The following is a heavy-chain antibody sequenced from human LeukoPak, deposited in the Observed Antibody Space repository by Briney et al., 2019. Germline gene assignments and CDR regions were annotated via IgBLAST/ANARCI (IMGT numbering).Heavy chain of an antibody. V-gene: IGHV5-10-1*01. D-gene: IGHD2-21*02. Sequence: KPGESLRISCTGSGYSFTSYWISWVRQMPGKGLEWVGRIDPSDSFTKYSPSFEGHVTISVDKSISTAYLQWSSLRAADTAMYYCATGASKVATDFAGYWGQGSLVTVAS. CDR1: GYSFTSYW. J-gene: IGHJ4*02. CDR2: IDPSDSFT. CDR3: ATGASKVATDFAGY.